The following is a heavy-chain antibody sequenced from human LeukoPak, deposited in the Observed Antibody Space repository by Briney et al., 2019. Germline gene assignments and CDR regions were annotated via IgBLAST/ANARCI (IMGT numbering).Heavy chain of an antibody. D-gene: IGHD2-2*01. V-gene: IGHV3-66*01. CDR2: IFSGGST. CDR3: AKEAGRYCSSTSCYGGYYFDY. CDR1: GFTVSSNY. J-gene: IGHJ4*02. Sequence: GGSLRLSCAASGFTVSSNYMSWVRQAPGKGLEWVSVIFSGGSTYYADSVKGRFTISRDNSKNTLYLQMNSLRAEDTAVYYCAKEAGRYCSSTSCYGGYYFDYWGQGTLVTVSS.